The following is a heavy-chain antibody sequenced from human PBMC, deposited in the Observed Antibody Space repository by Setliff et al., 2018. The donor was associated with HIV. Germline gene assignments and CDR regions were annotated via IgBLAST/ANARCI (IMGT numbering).Heavy chain of an antibody. D-gene: IGHD4-17*01. J-gene: IGHJ3*02. V-gene: IGHV1-69*13. Sequence: GASVKVSCKASGGTFSSYAISWVRQAPGQGLEWMGGIIPIFGTANYAQKFQGRVTITADESTSTAYMELSSLRSEDTAVYYCARKGSPHDYGDYAGAFDIWGQGTMVTVSS. CDR3: ARKGSPHDYGDYAGAFDI. CDR1: GGTFSSYA. CDR2: IIPIFGTA.